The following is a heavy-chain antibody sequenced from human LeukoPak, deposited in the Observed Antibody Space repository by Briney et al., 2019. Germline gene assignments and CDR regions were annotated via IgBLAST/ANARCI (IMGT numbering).Heavy chain of an antibody. D-gene: IGHD6-19*01. CDR1: GFTFSGSA. J-gene: IGHJ5*01. Sequence: PGGSLRLPCAASGFTFSGSAMHWVRQASGKGLEWVGRIRSKANSYATAYAASVKGRFTISRDDSKNTAYLQMNSLKTEDTAVYYCTRLESGWTDSGGQGTLATVSS. V-gene: IGHV3-73*01. CDR2: IRSKANSYAT. CDR3: TRLESGWTDS.